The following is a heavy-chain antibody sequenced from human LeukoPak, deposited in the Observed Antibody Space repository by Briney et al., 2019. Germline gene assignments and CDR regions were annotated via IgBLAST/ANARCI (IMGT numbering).Heavy chain of an antibody. CDR3: AKETYYYDSSGYSPDFDY. J-gene: IGHJ4*02. V-gene: IGHV3-23*01. CDR2: ISGSGGST. D-gene: IGHD3-22*01. CDR1: GFTFSSYA. Sequence: GGSLRLSCAASGFTFSSYAMIWVRQAPGKGLEWVSAISGSGGSTYYADSVEGRFTISRDNSKNTLYLQMNSLRGEDTAVYYCAKETYYYDSSGYSPDFDYWGQGTLVTVSS.